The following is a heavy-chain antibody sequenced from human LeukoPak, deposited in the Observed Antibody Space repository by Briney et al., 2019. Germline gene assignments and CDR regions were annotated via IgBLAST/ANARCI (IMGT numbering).Heavy chain of an antibody. J-gene: IGHJ6*03. D-gene: IGHD3-16*02. CDR3: ARHPSRDYVWGSYRYDPYYYYMDV. V-gene: IGHV4-4*02. Sequence: SETLSLTCAVSGGSISSSNWWSWIRPPPGKGLEWIGEIYHSGSTNYNPSLKSRVTVSVDTSKNQFSLRLSSVTAADTAVYYCARHPSRDYVWGSYRYDPYYYYMDVWGKGTTVTISS. CDR2: IYHSGST. CDR1: GGSISSSNW.